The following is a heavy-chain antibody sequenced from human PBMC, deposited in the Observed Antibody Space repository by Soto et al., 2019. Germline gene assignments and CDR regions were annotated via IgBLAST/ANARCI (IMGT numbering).Heavy chain of an antibody. CDR3: ARDRGKFGETYYYYYMDV. Sequence: ASVKVSCKASGYTFTSYGISWVRQAPGQGLEWMGWISAYNGNTNYAHKLQGRVTMTTDTSTSTAYMELRSLRSDDTAVYYCARDRGKFGETYYYYYMDVWGKGTTVTVSS. D-gene: IGHD3-10*01. CDR2: ISAYNGNT. J-gene: IGHJ6*03. V-gene: IGHV1-18*01. CDR1: GYTFTSYG.